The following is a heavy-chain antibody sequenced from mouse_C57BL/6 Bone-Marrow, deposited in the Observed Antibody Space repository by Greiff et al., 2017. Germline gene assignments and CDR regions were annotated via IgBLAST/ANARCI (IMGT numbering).Heavy chain of an antibody. D-gene: IGHD2-3*01. Sequence: QVQLQQSGAELVMPGASVKLSCKASGYTFTSYWMHWVKQRPGQGLEWIGEIDPSDSYTNYNHKFKGKSTLTVDKSSSTAYMQLSSLTSEDSAVYYCARSPRWLLFAYWGQGTLVTVSA. V-gene: IGHV1-69*01. CDR3: ARSPRWLLFAY. J-gene: IGHJ3*01. CDR1: GYTFTSYW. CDR2: IDPSDSYT.